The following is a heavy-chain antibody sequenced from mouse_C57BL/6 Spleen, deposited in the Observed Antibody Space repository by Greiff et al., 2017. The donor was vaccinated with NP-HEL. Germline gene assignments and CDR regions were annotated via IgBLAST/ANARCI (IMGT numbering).Heavy chain of an antibody. CDR2: ILPGSGST. CDR1: GYTFTGYW. Sequence: LVESGAELMKPGASVKLSCKATGYTFTGYWIEWVKQRPGHGLEWIGEILPGSGSTNYNEKFKGKATFTADTSSNTAYMQLSSLTTEDSAIYYCARRGAYYSNGGYAMDYWGQGTSVTVSS. D-gene: IGHD2-5*01. J-gene: IGHJ4*01. CDR3: ARRGAYYSNGGYAMDY. V-gene: IGHV1-9*01.